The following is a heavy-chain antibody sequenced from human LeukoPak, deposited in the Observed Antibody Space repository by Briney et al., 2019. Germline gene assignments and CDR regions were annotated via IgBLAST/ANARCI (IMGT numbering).Heavy chain of an antibody. CDR3: ARESVGYARYYFDY. J-gene: IGHJ4*02. CDR1: GGSISSYY. Sequence: SGTLSLTCTVSGGSISSYYWSWIRQPPGKGLEWIGYIYYSGSTNYNPSLKSRVTISVDTSKNQFSLKLSSVTAADTAVYYCARESVGYARYYFDYWGQGTLVTVSS. V-gene: IGHV4-59*01. CDR2: IYYSGST. D-gene: IGHD5-12*01.